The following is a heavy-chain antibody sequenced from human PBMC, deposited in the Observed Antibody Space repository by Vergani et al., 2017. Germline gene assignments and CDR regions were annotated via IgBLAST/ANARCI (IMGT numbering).Heavy chain of an antibody. CDR1: GYTFTSYD. CDR3: ARKATEEVRYFDWLAPLCYYYYMDV. Sequence: QVQLVQSGAEVKKPGASVKVSCKASGYTFTSYDINWVRQATGQGLEWMGWMNPNSGNTGYAQKFQGRVTMTRNTSISTAYMELSSLRSEDTAVYYCARKATEEVRYFDWLAPLCYYYYMDVWGKGTTVTVSS. CDR2: MNPNSGNT. V-gene: IGHV1-8*01. D-gene: IGHD3-9*01. J-gene: IGHJ6*03.